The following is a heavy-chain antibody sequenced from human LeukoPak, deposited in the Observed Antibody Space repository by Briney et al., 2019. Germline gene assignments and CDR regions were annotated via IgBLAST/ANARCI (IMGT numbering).Heavy chain of an antibody. CDR1: GFIFSSYT. V-gene: IGHV3-23*01. CDR3: AKGYYGTNGYSPFDY. CDR2: VTTNGDNT. Sequence: GSLRLSCVASGFIFSSYTMSWVRQAPGKGLEWVSLVTTNGDNTYYADSVKGRFTISRDNSKNTLYLQMNNLRAEDTAVYYCAKGYYGTNGYSPFDYWGQGTLVTVSS. D-gene: IGHD3-10*01. J-gene: IGHJ4*02.